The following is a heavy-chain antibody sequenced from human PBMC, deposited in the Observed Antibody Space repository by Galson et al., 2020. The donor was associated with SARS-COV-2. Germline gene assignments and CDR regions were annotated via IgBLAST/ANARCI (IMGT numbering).Heavy chain of an antibody. CDR3: ARDQGAAAADYYYYYGMDV. J-gene: IGHJ6*02. CDR2: IKQDGSEK. CDR1: GFTFSSYW. Sequence: GESLKISCAASGFTFSSYWMSWVRQAPGKGLEWVANIKQDGSEKYYVDSVKGRFTISRDNAKNSLYLQMNSLRAEDTAVYYCARDQGAAAADYYYYYGMDVWGQGTTVTVSS. D-gene: IGHD6-13*01. V-gene: IGHV3-7*01.